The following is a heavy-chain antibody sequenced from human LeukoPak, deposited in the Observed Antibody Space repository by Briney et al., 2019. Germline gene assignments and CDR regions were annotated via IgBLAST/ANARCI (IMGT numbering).Heavy chain of an antibody. V-gene: IGHV1-69*05. J-gene: IGHJ4*02. CDR3: ARDPHVAAAGTH. CDR2: IIPIFGTA. Sequence: SVKVSCKASGGTFSSYAISWVRQAPGQGLECIGRIIPIFGTASYAQKFQGRVTITTDESTSTAYMELSSLRSEDTAVYYCARDPHVAAAGTHWGQGTLVTVSS. CDR1: GGTFSSYA. D-gene: IGHD6-13*01.